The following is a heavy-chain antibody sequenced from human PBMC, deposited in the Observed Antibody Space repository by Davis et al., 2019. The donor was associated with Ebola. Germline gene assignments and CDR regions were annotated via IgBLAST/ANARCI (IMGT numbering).Heavy chain of an antibody. CDR1: GGSLSGYY. J-gene: IGHJ3*02. CDR2: VYYSGST. D-gene: IGHD4-23*01. CDR3: ARHRYGGAFDI. Sequence: MPSETLSLTCTVSGGSLSGYYWSWIRQAPGKGLEWIGYVYYSGSTNYNPSLKSRVTISVDTSKNQFSLKLSSVTAADTAVYYCARHRYGGAFDIWGQGTMVTVSS. V-gene: IGHV4-59*08.